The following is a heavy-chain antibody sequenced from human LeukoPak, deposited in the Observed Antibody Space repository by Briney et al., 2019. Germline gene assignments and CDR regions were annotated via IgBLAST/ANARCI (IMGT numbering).Heavy chain of an antibody. CDR2: INPNSGGT. CDR1: EYTFTGYY. V-gene: IGHV1-2*02. D-gene: IGHD3-10*01. J-gene: IGHJ4*02. Sequence: AASVRVSCKASEYTFTGYYMHWVRQAPGQGLEWMGWINPNSGGTNYAQKFQGRVTMTRDTSISTAYMELSRLRSDDTAVYYCATPVYGSGSYPALDYWGQGTLVTVSS. CDR3: ATPVYGSGSYPALDY.